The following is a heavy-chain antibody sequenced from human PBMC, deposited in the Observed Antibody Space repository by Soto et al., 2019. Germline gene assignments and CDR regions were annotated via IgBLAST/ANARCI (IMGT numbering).Heavy chain of an antibody. CDR2: ISSSGSTI. V-gene: IGHV3-11*01. CDR1: GFTFSDYY. CDR3: ARYPREYYFDY. Sequence: QVQLVESGGGLVKPGGSLRLSCAASGFTFSDYYMSWLRQAPGKGLEWVSYISSSGSTIYYADSVKGRFTMSRDNAKNSLYLQMTSLSAEDTAVYYCARYPREYYFDYWGQGTLVTVSS. J-gene: IGHJ4*02.